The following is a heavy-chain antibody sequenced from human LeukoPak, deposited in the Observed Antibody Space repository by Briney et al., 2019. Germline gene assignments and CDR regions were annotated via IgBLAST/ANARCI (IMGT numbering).Heavy chain of an antibody. CDR3: ARFNQPPPSSGLEKYYYYYYMDV. Sequence: GASVKVSCKASGYTFTSYGISWVRQAPGQGLEWMGWISAYNGNTNYAQKLQGRVTMTTDTSTSTAYMELRSLRSDDTAVYYCARFNQPPPSSGLEKYYYYYYMDVWGKGTTVTVSS. V-gene: IGHV1-18*01. D-gene: IGHD2-2*01. J-gene: IGHJ6*03. CDR1: GYTFTSYG. CDR2: ISAYNGNT.